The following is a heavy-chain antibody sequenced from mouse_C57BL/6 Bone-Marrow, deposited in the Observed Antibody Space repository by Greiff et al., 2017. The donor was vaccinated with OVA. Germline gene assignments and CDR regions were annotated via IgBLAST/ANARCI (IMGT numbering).Heavy chain of an antibody. CDR1: GYTFTSYW. D-gene: IGHD1-1*01. J-gene: IGHJ3*01. V-gene: IGHV1-53*01. CDR3: ARGPSLLRAGFAY. CDR2: INPSNGGT. Sequence: QVQLQQPGTELVKPGASVKLSCKASGYTFTSYWMHWVKQRPGQGLEWIGNINPSNGGTNYNEKFKSKATLTVEKSSSTAYMQLSSLTSEDSAVYFCARGPSLLRAGFAYWGQGTLVTVSA.